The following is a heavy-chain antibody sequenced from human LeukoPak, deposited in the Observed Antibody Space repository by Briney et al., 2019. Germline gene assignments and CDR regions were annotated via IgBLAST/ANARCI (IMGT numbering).Heavy chain of an antibody. Sequence: GGSLRLSCAASGSTFSSYAMSWVRQAPGKGLEWISSISGGASNTYYVDSVKGRFTISRDSSNNTLLLQMTSLRVEDTAIYFCARARSMLRLRSSFDFWGQGALVTVSS. CDR2: ISGGASNT. CDR3: ARARSMLRLRSSFDF. J-gene: IGHJ4*02. V-gene: IGHV3-23*01. D-gene: IGHD2-21*02. CDR1: GSTFSSYA.